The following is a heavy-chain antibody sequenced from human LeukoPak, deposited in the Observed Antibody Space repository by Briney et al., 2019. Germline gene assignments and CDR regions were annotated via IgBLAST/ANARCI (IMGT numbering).Heavy chain of an antibody. CDR2: INHSGNT. CDR1: GESFSGYS. CDR3: ARTTFHGYQYFYYYYMDV. Sequence: KPSETLSLTCLVYGESFSGYSRSWIRQPPGKGLEWIGEINHSGNTSYNPSLRSRVTMSADTSKNHFSLNLSSVTAADTAVYYCARTTFHGYQYFYYYYMDVWGKGTTVTVSS. D-gene: IGHD5-24*01. J-gene: IGHJ6*03. V-gene: IGHV4-34*01.